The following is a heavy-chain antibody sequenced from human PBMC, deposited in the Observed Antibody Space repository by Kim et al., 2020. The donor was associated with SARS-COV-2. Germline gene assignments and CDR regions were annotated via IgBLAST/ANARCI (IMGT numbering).Heavy chain of an antibody. V-gene: IGHV4-34*01. Sequence: SETLSLTCAVYGGSFSGYYWSWIRQPPGKGLEWIGEINHSGSTNYNPSLKSRVTISVDTSKNQFSLKLSSVTAADTAVYYCARGRPLPDCSSTSCYAGEYYFDYWGQGTLVTVSS. CDR3: ARGRPLPDCSSTSCYAGEYYFDY. CDR2: INHSGST. CDR1: GGSFSGYY. D-gene: IGHD2-2*01. J-gene: IGHJ4*02.